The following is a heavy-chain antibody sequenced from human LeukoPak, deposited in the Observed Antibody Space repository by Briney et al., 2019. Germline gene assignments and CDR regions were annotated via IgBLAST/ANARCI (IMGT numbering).Heavy chain of an antibody. CDR1: GFTVSNNY. CDR2: IYNGGST. Sequence: PGGSLRLSCAASGFTVSNNYMSWVRQAPGKGLEWVSIIYNGGSTYYADSVKGRFTMSRDNSKNTLYLQMNSLRAEDTAVYYCARAVSNDYAAHCGQGTLVTVSS. D-gene: IGHD4-17*01. V-gene: IGHV3-53*01. J-gene: IGHJ4*02. CDR3: ARAVSNDYAAH.